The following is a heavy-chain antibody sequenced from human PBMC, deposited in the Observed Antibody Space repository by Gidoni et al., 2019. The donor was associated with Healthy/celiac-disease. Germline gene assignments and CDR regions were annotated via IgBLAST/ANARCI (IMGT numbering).Heavy chain of an antibody. D-gene: IGHD2-2*02. J-gene: IGHJ3*02. Sequence: EVQLVESEGGLVQPGRSLSLSCSASVFTFSRYAMHWVRQSPGKVLEYVSASSSNGGSTYYEEPVKGRFTISRDNSKNTLYLQMRRLRAEDMDVYEGVKGGRGAILWAFDIWGQGTMVTVSS. V-gene: IGHV3-64D*06. CDR1: VFTFSRYA. CDR3: VKGGRGAILWAFDI. CDR2: SSSNGGST.